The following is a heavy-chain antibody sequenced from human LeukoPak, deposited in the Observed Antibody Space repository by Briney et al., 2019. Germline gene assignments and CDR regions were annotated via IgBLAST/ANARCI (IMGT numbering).Heavy chain of an antibody. D-gene: IGHD4-17*01. Sequence: ASVKVSCKTSGYTFTTYGISWVRQAPGQGLEWMGWISAYSGNTNYAQKVQGRVTMTTDTFTSTAYMELRSLRSDDTAVYYCATYGIGVAANWFDPWGQGTLVTVSS. CDR3: ATYGIGVAANWFDP. CDR2: ISAYSGNT. V-gene: IGHV1-18*01. J-gene: IGHJ5*02. CDR1: GYTFTTYG.